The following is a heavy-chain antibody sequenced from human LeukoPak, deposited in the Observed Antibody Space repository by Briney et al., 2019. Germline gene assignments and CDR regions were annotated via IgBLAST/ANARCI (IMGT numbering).Heavy chain of an antibody. J-gene: IGHJ6*02. V-gene: IGHV3-23*01. CDR3: ARDQSVTNYYYGMDV. CDR2: INGGGDST. Sequence: GGSLRLSCAASGFTFRSYAMSWVRQAPGKGLEWVSAINGGGDSTYYVDSVKGRFTISRDNSENTLYLQMNSPRAEDTAVYYCARDQSVTNYYYGMDVWGQGTTVTVSS. CDR1: GFTFRSYA. D-gene: IGHD4-17*01.